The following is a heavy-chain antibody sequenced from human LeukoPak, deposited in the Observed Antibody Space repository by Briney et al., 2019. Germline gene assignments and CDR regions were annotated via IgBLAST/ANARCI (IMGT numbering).Heavy chain of an antibody. CDR3: ARDSRTTGTRGDYYYYGMDV. J-gene: IGHJ6*02. CDR1: GGSISGGGYY. D-gene: IGHD1-1*01. Sequence: SETLSLTCTVSGGSISGGGYYWSWIRQHPGKGLEWIGYIYYSGSTYYNPSLKSRVTISVDTSKNQFSLKLSSVTAADTAVYYCARDSRTTGTRGDYYYYGMDVWGQGTTVTVSS. V-gene: IGHV4-31*03. CDR2: IYYSGST.